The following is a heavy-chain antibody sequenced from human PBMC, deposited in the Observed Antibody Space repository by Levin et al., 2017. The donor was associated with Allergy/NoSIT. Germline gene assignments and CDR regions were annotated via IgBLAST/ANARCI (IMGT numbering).Heavy chain of an antibody. V-gene: IGHV3-33*01. D-gene: IGHD3-3*01. CDR1: GLNFTSYG. Sequence: GGSLRLSCAASGLNFTSYGLHWVRQAPGKGLEWVAIIWYDGVNKYYADSVKGRFIISRDNSKNTLYLQMNSLRAEDTAVYYCARDTRKFFVYYGVDVWGRGTAVTVSS. CDR2: IWYDGVNK. CDR3: ARDTRKFFVYYGVDV. J-gene: IGHJ6*02.